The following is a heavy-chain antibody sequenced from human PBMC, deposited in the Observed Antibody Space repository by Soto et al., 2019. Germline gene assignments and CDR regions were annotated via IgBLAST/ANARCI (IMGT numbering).Heavy chain of an antibody. CDR2: VSYDGDNE. Sequence: PGGSLRLSCAASGFTFSNYAMHWFRQAPGKGLEWVAIVSYDGDNEYYADSVKGRFFISRDNSKNTLYLQTNSLRAEDTAVYYCARGSPRNTDFDYWGQGTLVTVSS. V-gene: IGHV3-30*03. D-gene: IGHD1-1*01. CDR1: GFTFSNYA. J-gene: IGHJ4*02. CDR3: ARGSPRNTDFDY.